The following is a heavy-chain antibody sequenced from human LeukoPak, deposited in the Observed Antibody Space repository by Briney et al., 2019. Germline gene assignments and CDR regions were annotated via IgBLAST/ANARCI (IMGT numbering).Heavy chain of an antibody. V-gene: IGHV4-59*12. CDR2: IYYSGST. CDR1: GGSISSYY. D-gene: IGHD2-8*01. CDR3: ARVGILYLNYYYYGMDV. J-gene: IGHJ6*02. Sequence: PSETLSLTCTVSGGSISSYYWSWIRQPPGKGLEWIGYIYYSGSTNYNPSLKSRVTISVDTSKNQFSLKLSSVTAADTAVYYCARVGILYLNYYYYGMDVWGQGTTVTVSS.